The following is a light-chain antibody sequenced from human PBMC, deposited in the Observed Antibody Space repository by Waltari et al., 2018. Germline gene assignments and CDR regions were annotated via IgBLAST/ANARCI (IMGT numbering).Light chain of an antibody. CDR2: WAS. CDR1: QSVLYSSNNKNY. J-gene: IGKJ2*01. CDR3: QQYYSIPYT. Sequence: DIVMTQSPDSLAVSLGERATINCKSSQSVLYSSNNKNYLAWYQQKPGQPPKLLIYWASTRESGVPDRFSGSGSGTDFTLTISSLQAEDVAVYYCQQYYSIPYTCGQGTKLE. V-gene: IGKV4-1*01.